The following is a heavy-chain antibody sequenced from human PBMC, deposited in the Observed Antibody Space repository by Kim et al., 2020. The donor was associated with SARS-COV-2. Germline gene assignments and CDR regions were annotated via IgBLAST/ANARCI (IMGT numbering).Heavy chain of an antibody. D-gene: IGHD3-22*01. CDR3: AKGQGHYQDSSGYSGAF. Sequence: GGSLRLSCAASGFTFSSYGMHWVRQAPGKGLEWVAVISYDGSNKYYADSVKGRFTISRDNSKNTLYLQMNSLRAEDTAVYYCAKGQGHYQDSSGYSGAF. V-gene: IGHV3-30*18. CDR1: GFTFSSYG. J-gene: IGHJ3*01. CDR2: ISYDGSNK.